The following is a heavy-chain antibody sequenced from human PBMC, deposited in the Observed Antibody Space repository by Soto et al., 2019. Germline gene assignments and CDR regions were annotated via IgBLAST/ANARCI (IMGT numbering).Heavy chain of an antibody. CDR2: ISGSGGST. CDR3: EKRDSSGVDAFDI. J-gene: IGHJ3*02. CDR1: GFTFSSYA. D-gene: IGHD3-22*01. Sequence: EVQLLESGGGLVQPGGSLRLSCAASGFTFSSYAMSWVRQAPGKGLEWVSAISGSGGSTYYADSVKGRFTISRDNSKNTLYLQMHSMRAEDTAVYYCEKRDSSGVDAFDIWCQGTMVTVSS. V-gene: IGHV3-23*01.